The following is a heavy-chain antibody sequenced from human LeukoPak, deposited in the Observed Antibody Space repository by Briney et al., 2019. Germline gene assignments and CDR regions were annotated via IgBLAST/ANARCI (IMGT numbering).Heavy chain of an antibody. CDR1: GGSISSGDYS. Sequence: NPSETLSLTCAVSGGSISSGDYSWSWIRQPPGKGLEWIGYIFQSGSTYYNPSLKSRVTISVDRSKNQFSLKLSSVTAADTAVCYCARVGSDWNDVRYNWFDPWGQGTLVTVSS. J-gene: IGHJ5*02. D-gene: IGHD1-1*01. V-gene: IGHV4-30-2*01. CDR3: ARVGSDWNDVRYNWFDP. CDR2: IFQSGST.